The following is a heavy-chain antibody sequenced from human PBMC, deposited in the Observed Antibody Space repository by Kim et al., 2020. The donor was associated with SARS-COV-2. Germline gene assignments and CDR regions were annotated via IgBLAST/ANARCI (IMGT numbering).Heavy chain of an antibody. CDR3: ARIRYFDWLLGDY. V-gene: IGHV3-11*01. D-gene: IGHD3-9*01. J-gene: IGHJ4*02. Sequence: YADSVKGRFTISRNNAKNSLYLQINSLRAEDTAVYYCARIRYFDWLLGDYWGQGTLVTVSS.